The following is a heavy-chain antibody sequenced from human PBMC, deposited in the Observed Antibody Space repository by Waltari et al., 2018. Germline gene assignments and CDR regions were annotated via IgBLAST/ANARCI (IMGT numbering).Heavy chain of an antibody. CDR1: GFTFSRSA. D-gene: IGHD3-3*02. J-gene: IGHJ6*03. Sequence: QVPLVESGGGAVQPGRSLRLSCAVPGFTFSRSAFHWVRQAPGKGLEWVAVISYDGSKKYYADFVKGRFTISRDNSKNTAYMQMESLRDEDTAIYYCARDDHFWSGHPHYMDVWGKGTTVIVSS. CDR2: ISYDGSKK. V-gene: IGHV3-30-3*01. CDR3: ARDDHFWSGHPHYMDV.